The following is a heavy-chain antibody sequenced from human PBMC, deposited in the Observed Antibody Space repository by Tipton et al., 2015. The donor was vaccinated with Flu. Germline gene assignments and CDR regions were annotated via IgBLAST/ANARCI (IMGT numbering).Heavy chain of an antibody. Sequence: LRLSCTVSGGSISTYYWDWIRQPAGKGLEWIGRIYSSGSTKYSPSFKSRVIMSVDTSKNKFSLNLKSVTAADTAVYYCARGSGSGTYMIFDFWGQGTLVTVSS. CDR3: ARGSGSGTYMIFDF. D-gene: IGHD3-10*01. J-gene: IGHJ4*02. V-gene: IGHV4-4*07. CDR1: GGSISTYY. CDR2: IYSSGST.